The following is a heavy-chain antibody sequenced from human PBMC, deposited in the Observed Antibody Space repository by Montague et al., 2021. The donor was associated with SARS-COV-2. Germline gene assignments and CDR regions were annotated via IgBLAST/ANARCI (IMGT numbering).Heavy chain of an antibody. D-gene: IGHD3-10*01. J-gene: IGHJ3*01. Sequence: SETLSLTCTVSGGSISNYYWNWIRQPPGKGLEWIGYIYYSGNTNYNPSLKGRVTMSLDTSKTQFSLKLTSVTAADTAVYYCARMQWLGVRAFDVWGRGTLVTVSS. CDR1: GGSISNYY. V-gene: IGHV4-59*01. CDR3: ARMQWLGVRAFDV. CDR2: IYYSGNT.